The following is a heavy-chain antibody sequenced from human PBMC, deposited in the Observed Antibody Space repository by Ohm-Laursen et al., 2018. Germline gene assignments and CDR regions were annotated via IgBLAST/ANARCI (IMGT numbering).Heavy chain of an antibody. D-gene: IGHD1-26*01. CDR2: IYPSGGIT. Sequence: ASVKVSCKASGYTFTNYYMHWERQAPGQGLEWMGIIYPSGGITTYAQKFRGRVTMTRDTSTTTVYMELSSLRSDDTAVYYCARDKGARGSYYYFDFWGQGTLVTVSS. J-gene: IGHJ4*02. CDR1: GYTFTNYY. V-gene: IGHV1-46*01. CDR3: ARDKGARGSYYYFDF.